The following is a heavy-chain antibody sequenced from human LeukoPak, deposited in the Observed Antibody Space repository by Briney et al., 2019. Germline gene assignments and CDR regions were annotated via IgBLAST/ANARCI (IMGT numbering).Heavy chain of an antibody. V-gene: IGHV1-8*01. CDR3: ARAREVGFWSGYYRVITSNYYYYMDV. J-gene: IGHJ6*03. Sequence: ASVKVSCKASGYTFTSYDINWVRQATGQGLEWMGCMNPNSGNTGYAQKFQGRVTMTRNTSISTAYMELSSLRSEDTAVYYCARAREVGFWSGYYRVITSNYYYYMDVWGKGTTVTVSS. D-gene: IGHD3-3*01. CDR1: GYTFTSYD. CDR2: MNPNSGNT.